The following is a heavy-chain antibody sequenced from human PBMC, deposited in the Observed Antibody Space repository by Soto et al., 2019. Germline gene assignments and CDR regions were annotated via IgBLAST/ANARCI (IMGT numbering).Heavy chain of an antibody. CDR2: INHSGST. J-gene: IGHJ5*02. D-gene: IGHD3-22*01. CDR1: GGSFSGYY. CDR3: ARLLTYYYASSGYSNWFDP. Sequence: SETLSLTCAVYGGSFSGYYWSWIRQPPGKGLEWIGEINHSGSTNYNPSLKSRVTISVDTSKNQFSLKLSSVTAADTAVYYCARLLTYYYASSGYSNWFDPWGQGTLVTVSS. V-gene: IGHV4-34*01.